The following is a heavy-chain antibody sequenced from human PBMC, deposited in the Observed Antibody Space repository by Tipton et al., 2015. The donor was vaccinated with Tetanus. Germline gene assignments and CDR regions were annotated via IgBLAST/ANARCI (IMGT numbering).Heavy chain of an antibody. CDR1: GFTLGNYA. V-gene: IGHV3-74*01. CDR3: ARRSLTNYGLDV. D-gene: IGHD1-1*01. CDR2: INPDGRRT. Sequence: SLRLSCAASGFTLGNYAMSWVRQAPGKGLVWISRINPDGRRTNYADSAKGRFTISRDHAKNTVYLQMNSLRAEDTAVYFCARRSLTNYGLDVWGQGTPVTVSS. J-gene: IGHJ6*02.